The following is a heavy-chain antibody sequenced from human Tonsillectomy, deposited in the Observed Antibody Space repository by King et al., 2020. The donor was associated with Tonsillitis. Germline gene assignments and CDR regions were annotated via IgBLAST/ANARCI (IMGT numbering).Heavy chain of an antibody. J-gene: IGHJ6*02. V-gene: IGHV3-48*01. CDR3: ARSLDYYYYYYGMDV. CDR2: ISSSSSTI. Sequence: QLVQSGGGLVQPGGSLRLSCAASGFTFSSYSMNWVRQAPGKGLEWVSDISSSSSTIYYADSVKGRFTISRDNAKNSLYLQMNSLRAEDTAVYYCARSLDYYYYYYGMDVWGQGTTVTVSS. CDR1: GFTFSSYS. D-gene: IGHD3/OR15-3a*01.